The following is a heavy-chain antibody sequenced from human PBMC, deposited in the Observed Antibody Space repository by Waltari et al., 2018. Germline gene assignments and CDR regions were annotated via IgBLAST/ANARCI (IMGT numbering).Heavy chain of an antibody. J-gene: IGHJ5*02. D-gene: IGHD2-2*01. Sequence: EVQLVESGGGLVQPGGSLRLSCAASGFTFSSHWMHWVGQAPGKGLGWVSRINGDGGSTSYADSVKGRFTISRDNANNTLYLQMNSLRAEDTAVYYCTRTRYCSTTSCQVDWFDPWGQGTLVTVSS. V-gene: IGHV3-74*01. CDR2: INGDGGST. CDR1: GFTFSSHW. CDR3: TRTRYCSTTSCQVDWFDP.